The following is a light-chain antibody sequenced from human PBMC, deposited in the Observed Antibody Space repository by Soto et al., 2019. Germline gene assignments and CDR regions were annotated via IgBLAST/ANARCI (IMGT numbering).Light chain of an antibody. V-gene: IGKV1-39*01. CDR1: ESINIY. CDR2: AAS. Sequence: DLQMPQSPTSMSASVGDRVSINCRASESINIYLNWYQKTSGEALKLLIYAASCLQSGDPSQCSGSGAGPGFTLTISSLQPDDFVTYDSQQTYSTPGTFGQGTKVEIK. J-gene: IGKJ1*01. CDR3: QQTYSTPGT.